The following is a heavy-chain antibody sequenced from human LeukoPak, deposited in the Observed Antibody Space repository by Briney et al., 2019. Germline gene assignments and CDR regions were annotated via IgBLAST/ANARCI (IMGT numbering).Heavy chain of an antibody. CDR2: LHPNSGGT. Sequence: ASVKVSCKASGYTFTGYYMHWVRQAPGQGLEWMGWLHPNSGGTEYAQKFQGRVTMTRDTSISTAYMDLTRLTSDDTAVYYCASGSSSDFWGQGPLVTVSS. J-gene: IGHJ4*02. V-gene: IGHV1-2*02. D-gene: IGHD6-13*01. CDR3: ASGSSSDF. CDR1: GYTFTGYY.